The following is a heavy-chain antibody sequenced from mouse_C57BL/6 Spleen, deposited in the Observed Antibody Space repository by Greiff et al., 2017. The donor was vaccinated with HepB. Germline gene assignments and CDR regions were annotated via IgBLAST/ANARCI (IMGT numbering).Heavy chain of an antibody. D-gene: IGHD2-4*01. Sequence: QVQLQQPGAELVKPGASVKMSCKASGYTFTSYWITWVKQRPGQGLEWIGDIYPGSGSTNYNEKFKSQATLTVDTSSSTAYMQLSSLTSEDSAVYYCARRGLWYFDVWGTGTTVTVSS. V-gene: IGHV1-55*01. CDR2: IYPGSGST. CDR1: GYTFTSYW. J-gene: IGHJ1*03. CDR3: ARRGLWYFDV.